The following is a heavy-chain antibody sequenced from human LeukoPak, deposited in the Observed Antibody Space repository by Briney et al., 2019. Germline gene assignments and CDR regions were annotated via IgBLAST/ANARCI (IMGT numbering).Heavy chain of an antibody. Sequence: PGASLRLSCAASGFTFNNYAMSRVRQAPGKGLEWVSAITGSGSGIYYADSMKSRFTISRDNSKNTLYLQINSLRAEDTAVYYCAKWGDYDVLTGYYVSDYWGQGTLVTVSS. J-gene: IGHJ4*02. CDR2: ITGSGSGI. CDR1: GFTFNNYA. D-gene: IGHD3-9*01. CDR3: AKWGDYDVLTGYYVSDY. V-gene: IGHV3-23*01.